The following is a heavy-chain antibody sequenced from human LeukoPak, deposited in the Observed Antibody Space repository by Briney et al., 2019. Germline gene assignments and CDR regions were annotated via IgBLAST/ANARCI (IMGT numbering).Heavy chain of an antibody. J-gene: IGHJ4*02. CDR3: ARGDWAPEY. Sequence: ASVKVSCKASGYTFTGYYMHWVRQATGQGLEWMGWMNPHSGNTGYAQKFQGRVTMTRNTSISTAYMELSSLRSEDTAVYYCARGDWAPEYWGQGTLVTVSS. CDR2: MNPHSGNT. V-gene: IGHV1-8*02. CDR1: GYTFTGYY. D-gene: IGHD3-9*01.